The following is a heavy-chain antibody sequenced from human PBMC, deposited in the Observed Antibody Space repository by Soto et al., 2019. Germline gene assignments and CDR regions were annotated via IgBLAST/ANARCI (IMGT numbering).Heavy chain of an antibody. V-gene: IGHV1-69*05. CDR3: ASGPDYASLFY. CDR1: VYTFTSYY. Sequence: SVNGSCKASVYTFTSYYIHWRRQAPRQGLEWMGGIIPIFGTTNYAQKFQGRVTITTDESTSTAYMELSSLRSEDTVVYYCASGPDYASLFYWGKGTLVTVSS. J-gene: IGHJ4*02. D-gene: IGHD3-16*01. CDR2: IIPIFGTT.